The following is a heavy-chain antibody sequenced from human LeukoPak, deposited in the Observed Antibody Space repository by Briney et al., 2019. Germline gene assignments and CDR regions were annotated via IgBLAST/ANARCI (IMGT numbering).Heavy chain of an antibody. J-gene: IGHJ6*03. V-gene: IGHV1-2*02. D-gene: IGHD3-3*01. Sequence: ASVKVSCKASGYTFTGYYMHWVRQAPGQGLERMGWINPNSGGTNYAQKFQGRVTMTRDTSISTAYMELSSLRSEDTAVYYCARDGNGDFWSGSDYYYYMDVWGKGTTVTVSS. CDR3: ARDGNGDFWSGSDYYYYMDV. CDR2: INPNSGGT. CDR1: GYTFTGYY.